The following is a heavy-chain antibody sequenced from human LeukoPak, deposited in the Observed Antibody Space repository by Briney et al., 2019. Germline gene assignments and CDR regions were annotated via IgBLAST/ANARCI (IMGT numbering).Heavy chain of an antibody. J-gene: IGHJ2*01. CDR3: ARGVRGATFYWYFDL. D-gene: IGHD1-26*01. CDR1: GGSISSYY. CDR2: IYYSGTT. V-gene: IGHV4-59*01. Sequence: SETLSLTCTVSGGSISSYYWSWIRQPPGKGLEWIGYIYYSGTTNYNPSLKSRATISVDTSKNQFSLKLSSVTAADTAVYYCARGVRGATFYWYFDLWGRGTQVTVSS.